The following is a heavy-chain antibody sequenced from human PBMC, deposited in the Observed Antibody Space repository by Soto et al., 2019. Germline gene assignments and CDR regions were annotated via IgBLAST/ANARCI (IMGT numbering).Heavy chain of an antibody. D-gene: IGHD6-25*01. J-gene: IGHJ3*01. CDR2: IYYSGTT. V-gene: IGHV4-31*03. CDR1: GGSISSGGYY. CDR3: ARDESARDAFNF. Sequence: QVQLQESGPGLVKPSQTLSLTCTVSGGSISSGGYYWSWIRQNPGKGLEWIGYIYYSGTTNYNPSLKSRLTITVDTSRNQTSLKLNPMTAADTAVYYCARDESARDAFNFWVQGTMVTVSS.